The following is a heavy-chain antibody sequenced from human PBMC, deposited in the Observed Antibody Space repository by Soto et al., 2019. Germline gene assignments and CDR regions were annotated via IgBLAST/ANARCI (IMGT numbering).Heavy chain of an antibody. CDR1: GVSFSGYY. D-gene: IGHD3-10*01. CDR2: INHSGST. CDR3: ARGSMVRGVINY. V-gene: IGHV4-34*01. Sequence: PSETLSLTCAVYGVSFSGYYWSWIRQPPGKGLEWIGEINHSGSTNYNPSLKSRVTISVDTSKNQFSLKLSSVTAADTAVYYCARGSMVRGVINYWGQGTLVTVSS. J-gene: IGHJ4*02.